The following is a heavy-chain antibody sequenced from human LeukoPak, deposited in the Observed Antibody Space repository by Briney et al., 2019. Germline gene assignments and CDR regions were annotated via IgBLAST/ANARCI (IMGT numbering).Heavy chain of an antibody. Sequence: PSETPSLTCAVYGGSFSGYYWSWIRQPPGKGLEWLGEVYHSVSTNYYPSLKSRVTISIEKSKNQFSLKLSSVTAADTAVYYCAGAYCGGDCYSGRAFDIWGQGAMVTVSS. CDR3: AGAYCGGDCYSGRAFDI. D-gene: IGHD2-21*02. J-gene: IGHJ3*02. CDR1: GGSFSGYY. V-gene: IGHV4-34*01. CDR2: VYHSVST.